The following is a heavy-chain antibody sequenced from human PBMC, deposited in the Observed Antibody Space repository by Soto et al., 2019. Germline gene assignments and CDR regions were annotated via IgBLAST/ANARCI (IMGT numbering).Heavy chain of an antibody. V-gene: IGHV3-21*01. D-gene: IGHD3-10*01. Sequence: EVQLVESGGGLVKPGGSLRLSCAASGFTFSSYTMNWVRQAPGKGLEWVSSIIFSGSDIYYADSVKGRFTISRDNAKDSLYLQMNSLRAEDTAVYFCARDRGREMDYWGPGTLVTVSS. CDR3: ARDRGREMDY. CDR2: IIFSGSDI. J-gene: IGHJ4*02. CDR1: GFTFSSYT.